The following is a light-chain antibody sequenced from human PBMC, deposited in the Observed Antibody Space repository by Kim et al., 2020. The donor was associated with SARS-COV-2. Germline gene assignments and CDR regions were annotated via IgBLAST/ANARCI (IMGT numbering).Light chain of an antibody. CDR2: YDS. Sequence: APGKTATITCTGNNIVSKGVHWYQQKPGQAPVLVIYYDSDRPSGIPERFSGSNSGNMATLTISRVEAGDEADYYCQVWDSSSALYVFGTGTKVTVL. V-gene: IGLV3-21*04. CDR3: QVWDSSSALYV. J-gene: IGLJ1*01. CDR1: NIVSKG.